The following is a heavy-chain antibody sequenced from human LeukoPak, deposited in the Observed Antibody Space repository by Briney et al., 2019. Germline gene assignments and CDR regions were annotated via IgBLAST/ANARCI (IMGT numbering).Heavy chain of an antibody. V-gene: IGHV4-34*01. CDR2: INHSGST. J-gene: IGHJ4*02. CDR1: GGSFSGYY. D-gene: IGHD3-10*01. CDR3: ARTPYYYGSGSWNY. Sequence: PSETLSLTCAVYGGSFSGYYWSWIRQPPGKGLEWIGEINHSGSTNYNPSLKSRVTISVDTSKNQFSLKLSSVTAADTAVYYCARTPYYYGSGSWNYWGQGTLVTVSS.